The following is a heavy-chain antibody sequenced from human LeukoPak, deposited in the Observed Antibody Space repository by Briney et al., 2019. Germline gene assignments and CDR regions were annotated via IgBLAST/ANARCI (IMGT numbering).Heavy chain of an antibody. D-gene: IGHD1-1*01. V-gene: IGHV4-34*01. CDR1: GGSFIGYY. Sequence: ASETLSLTCAVYGGSFIGYYWGGFRQPPGKGLEWIGEFNHSGSTNYNPSLKSRVTISVDTSKNHFSLRLRSVSAPDTAVYYCASQLENDAVDIWGQETMDTVST. J-gene: IGHJ3*02. CDR2: FNHSGST. CDR3: ASQLENDAVDI.